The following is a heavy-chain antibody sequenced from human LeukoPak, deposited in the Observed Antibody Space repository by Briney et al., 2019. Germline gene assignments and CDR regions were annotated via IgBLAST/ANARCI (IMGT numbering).Heavy chain of an antibody. D-gene: IGHD3-22*01. CDR2: IINIFGTA. J-gene: IGHJ4*02. CDR3: ARGTTYYYDSSGYYGY. V-gene: IGHV1-69*05. Sequence: SMKLSGTASGGTFSSYAISWVRQAPGHGLEWVGRIINIFGTANYAQTVKGRVTITTDESTSTAYMEQSSLRSEDTAVYYCARGTTYYYDSSGYYGYWGQGTLFTVSS. CDR1: GGTFSSYA.